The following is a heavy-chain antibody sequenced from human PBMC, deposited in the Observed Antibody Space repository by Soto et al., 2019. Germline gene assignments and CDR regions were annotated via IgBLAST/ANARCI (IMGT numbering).Heavy chain of an antibody. Sequence: GASVKVSCTASGYPFTSYYMHWVRQAPGQGLEWMGILNPSGGSTSYAQKFQGRVTMTRDTSTSTVYMELRSLRSEDTAVYYCARGQKTIFAVVITRGFDYWGQGTLVTVSS. CDR1: GYPFTSYY. D-gene: IGHD3-3*01. J-gene: IGHJ4*02. V-gene: IGHV1-46*01. CDR2: LNPSGGST. CDR3: ARGQKTIFAVVITRGFDY.